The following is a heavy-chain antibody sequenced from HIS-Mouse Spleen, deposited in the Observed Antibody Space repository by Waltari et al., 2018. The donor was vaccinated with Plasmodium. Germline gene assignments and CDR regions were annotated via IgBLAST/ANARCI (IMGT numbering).Heavy chain of an antibody. CDR3: ARDLAAAGHFDY. Sequence: QVQLVQSGAAVKKPGASVKVSCKAYGYTFTGYYMTWVRQAPGQGLEWMGWINPNSGGTNYAQKFQGRVTMTRDTSISTAYMELSRLRSDDTAVYYCARDLAAAGHFDYWGQGTLVTVSS. CDR1: GYTFTGYY. J-gene: IGHJ4*02. V-gene: IGHV1-2*02. CDR2: INPNSGGT. D-gene: IGHD6-13*01.